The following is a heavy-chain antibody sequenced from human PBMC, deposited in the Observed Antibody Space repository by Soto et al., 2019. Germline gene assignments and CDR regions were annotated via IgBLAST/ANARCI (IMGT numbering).Heavy chain of an antibody. CDR2: INHSGST. Sequence: QVQLQQWGAGLLKPSETLSLTCAVYGGSFSGYYWSWIRQPPGKGLEWIGEINHSGSTNYNPSLKSQVTISVDTAKNQFSLKLSSVTAADTAVYYCARGSLDIVVVPAAMPGGWFDPWGQGTLVTVSS. J-gene: IGHJ5*02. V-gene: IGHV4-34*01. D-gene: IGHD2-2*03. CDR3: ARGSLDIVVVPAAMPGGWFDP. CDR1: GGSFSGYY.